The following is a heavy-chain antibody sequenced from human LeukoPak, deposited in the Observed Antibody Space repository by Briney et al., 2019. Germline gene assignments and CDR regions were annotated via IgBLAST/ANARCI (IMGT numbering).Heavy chain of an antibody. Sequence: PGGSLRLSCAASGFTFSSYGMHWVRQAPGKGLEWVAVIWYDGSNKYYADSVKGRFTISRDNSKNTLYLQMNSLRAEDTAVYYCARAGIMGATPGRYWGQGTLVTVSS. CDR3: ARAGIMGATPGRY. V-gene: IGHV3-33*01. D-gene: IGHD1-26*01. CDR2: IWYDGSNK. J-gene: IGHJ4*02. CDR1: GFTFSSYG.